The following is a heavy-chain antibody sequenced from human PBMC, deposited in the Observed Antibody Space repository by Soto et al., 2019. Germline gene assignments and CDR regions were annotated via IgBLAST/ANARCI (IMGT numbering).Heavy chain of an antibody. CDR1: GFTLSGYA. D-gene: IGHD6-6*01. J-gene: IGHJ6*03. CDR3: ARRARPDFYYMDV. Sequence: EVQLAESGGGLAQPGGSLRLSCAASGFTLSGYALDWVRQAPGKVLEYVSGISSNGVGTYYANSVQGRFTISRDNSKNTVYLQMGSLRPEDMDVYYCARRARPDFYYMDVWGKGTTVTVSS. V-gene: IGHV3-64*01. CDR2: ISSNGVGT.